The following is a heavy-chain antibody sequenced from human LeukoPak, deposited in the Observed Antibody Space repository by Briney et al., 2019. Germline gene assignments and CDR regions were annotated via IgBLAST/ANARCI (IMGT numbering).Heavy chain of an antibody. J-gene: IGHJ4*02. V-gene: IGHV3-33*06. CDR2: IWYDGSNK. D-gene: IGHD5-12*01. CDR1: GFTFSSYG. Sequence: GRSLRLSCAASGFTFSSYGMHWVRQAPGKGLEWVAVIWYDGSNKYYADSVKGRFTISRDNSKNTLYLQMNSLRAEDTAVYYCAKEDSCYDSLDYWGQGTLVTVSS. CDR3: AKEDSCYDSLDY.